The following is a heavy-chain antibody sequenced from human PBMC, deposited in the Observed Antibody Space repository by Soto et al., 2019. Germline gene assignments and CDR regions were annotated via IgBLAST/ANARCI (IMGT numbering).Heavy chain of an antibody. V-gene: IGHV3-23*01. D-gene: IGHD1-26*01. CDR1: GFTFSSYA. CDR3: AKDPARLLIVGATQTFDY. CDR2: ISGSGGST. Sequence: PGGSLRLSCAASGFTFSSYAMSWVRQAPGKGLEWVSAISGSGGSTYYADSVKGRFTISRDNSKNTLYLQMNSLRAEDTAVYYCAKDPARLLIVGATQTFDYWGQGTLVTVSS. J-gene: IGHJ4*02.